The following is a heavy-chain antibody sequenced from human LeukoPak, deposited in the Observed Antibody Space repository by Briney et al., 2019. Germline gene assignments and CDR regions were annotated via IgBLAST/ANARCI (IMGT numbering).Heavy chain of an antibody. J-gene: IGHJ4*02. CDR3: ARSRDCSSTSCRNPVDY. V-gene: IGHV3-30-3*01. CDR1: GFTFSSYA. D-gene: IGHD2-2*01. Sequence: GGSLRLSCAASGFTFSSYAMHLVRQAPGKGLEWVAVISYDGSNKYYADSVKGRFTISRDNSKNTLYLQMNSLRAEDTAVYYCARSRDCSSTSCRNPVDYWGQGTLVTVSS. CDR2: ISYDGSNK.